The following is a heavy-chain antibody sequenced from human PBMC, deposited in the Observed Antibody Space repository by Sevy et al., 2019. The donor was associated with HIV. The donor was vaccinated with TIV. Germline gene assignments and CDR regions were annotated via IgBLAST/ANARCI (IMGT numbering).Heavy chain of an antibody. J-gene: IGHJ4*02. V-gene: IGHV3-23*01. CDR3: AREGCTKPHDY. Sequence: GGSLRLSCAASGFTFSIYSMSWVRQAPGKGLEWVSTFSFGCGQINYADSVKDRFTISRDNSKNTLYLQMNSLSAEDTAVYYCAREGCTKPHDYWGQGTLVTVSS. CDR1: GFTFSIYS. D-gene: IGHD2-8*01. CDR2: FSFGCGQI.